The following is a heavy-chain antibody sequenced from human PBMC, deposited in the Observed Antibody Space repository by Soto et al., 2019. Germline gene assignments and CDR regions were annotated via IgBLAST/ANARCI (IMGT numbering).Heavy chain of an antibody. CDR3: AKDMKAATYYYYGMDV. CDR1: GFTFSSYG. V-gene: IGHV3-30*18. J-gene: IGHJ6*02. CDR2: ISYDGSNK. D-gene: IGHD6-13*01. Sequence: QVQLVESGGGVVQPGRSLRLSCAASGFTFSSYGMHWVRQAPGKGLEWVAVISYDGSNKYYADSVKGRFTISRDNSKNTLYLKMNSLRAEDTAVYYCAKDMKAATYYYYGMDVWGQGTTVTVSS.